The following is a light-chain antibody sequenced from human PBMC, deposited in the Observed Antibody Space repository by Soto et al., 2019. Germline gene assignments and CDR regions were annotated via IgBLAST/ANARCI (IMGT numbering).Light chain of an antibody. J-gene: IGLJ3*02. CDR3: AAWDDTLDAQV. V-gene: IGLV1-47*01. CDR1: RSNIGRNF. Sequence: QSVLTQSPSASGTPGQRVTISCSGSRSNIGRNFVCWYQHVPGTAPRLLIQRNNERPSGVPDRFSGSKSGTSVSLAISGLRSDDEATYYCAAWDDTLDAQVFGGGTKVTVL. CDR2: RNN.